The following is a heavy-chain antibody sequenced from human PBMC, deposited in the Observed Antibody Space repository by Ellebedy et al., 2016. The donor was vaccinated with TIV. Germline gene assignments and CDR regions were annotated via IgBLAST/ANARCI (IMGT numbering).Heavy chain of an antibody. CDR2: ISSSSSYI. CDR3: ARDYYDSSGYTYLDY. Sequence: GGSLRLXXAASGFTFSSYSMNWVRQAPGKGLEWVSSISSSSSYIYYADSVKGRFTISRDNSKNTLYLQMNSLRAEDTAVYYCARDYYDSSGYTYLDYWGQGTLVTVSS. J-gene: IGHJ4*02. CDR1: GFTFSSYS. D-gene: IGHD3-22*01. V-gene: IGHV3-21*01.